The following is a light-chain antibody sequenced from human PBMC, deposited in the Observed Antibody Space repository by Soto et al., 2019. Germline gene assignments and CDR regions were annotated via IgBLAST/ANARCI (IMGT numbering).Light chain of an antibody. CDR1: QNVAHF. V-gene: IGKV1-39*01. CDR3: QQNYSPPPIT. J-gene: IGKJ5*01. Sequence: DIQMPQSPSSLSSSVGDRVTITCRASQNVAHFLNWYQQKPGKAPKLLIYATCSLHSGVPSRFSGSGFGTDFTLTISSLQTEDFATYYCQQNYSPPPITFGQGTRLEIK. CDR2: ATC.